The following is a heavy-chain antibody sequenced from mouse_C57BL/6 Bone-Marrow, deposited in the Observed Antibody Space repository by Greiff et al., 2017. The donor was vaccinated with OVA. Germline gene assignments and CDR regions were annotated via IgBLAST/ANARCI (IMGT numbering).Heavy chain of an antibody. J-gene: IGHJ3*01. D-gene: IGHD1-1*01. CDR3: APLSLLEY. CDR2: SNPNNGGT. Sequence: EVQLQQSGPELVKPGASVKISCKASGYTFTDYYMNWVKQSHGKSLEWIGDSNPNNGGTSYNQKFKGKATLTVYKSSSTAYMELRSLTSEDSAVYYCAPLSLLEYWGQGTLVTVSA. V-gene: IGHV1-26*01. CDR1: GYTFTDYY.